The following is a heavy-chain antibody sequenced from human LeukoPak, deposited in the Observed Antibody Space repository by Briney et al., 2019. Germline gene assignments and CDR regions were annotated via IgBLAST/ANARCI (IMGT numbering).Heavy chain of an antibody. Sequence: GGSLRLSCAASGFTFNTYVMHWVRQAPGKGLVWVSRIDTDGKTTTYADSVKGRFTISRDNAKNMLYLQMNSLRAEDTAVYYCVRDKDGYNFWGQGTLVTVSS. V-gene: IGHV3-74*01. D-gene: IGHD5-24*01. CDR3: VRDKDGYNF. CDR2: IDTDGKTT. CDR1: GFTFNTYV. J-gene: IGHJ4*02.